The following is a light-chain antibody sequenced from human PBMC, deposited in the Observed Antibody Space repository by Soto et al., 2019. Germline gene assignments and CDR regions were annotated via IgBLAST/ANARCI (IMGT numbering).Light chain of an antibody. Sequence: QSVVTQPPSVSGAPGQRVTISCTGSSSNIGAGYDVHWYQQVPGTAPKLLIYDNTNRPSGVPDRFSGSKSGTSASLAITGLQAEDGADYYCQSYASTLGGSVFGGGTKVTVL. CDR3: QSYASTLGGSV. CDR1: SSNIGAGYD. J-gene: IGLJ2*01. V-gene: IGLV1-40*01. CDR2: DNT.